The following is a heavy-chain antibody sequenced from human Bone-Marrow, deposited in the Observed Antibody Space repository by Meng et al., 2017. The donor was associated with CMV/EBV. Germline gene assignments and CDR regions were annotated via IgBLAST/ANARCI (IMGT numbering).Heavy chain of an antibody. CDR2: ISSNGGST. Sequence: GGSLRLSCAASGFTFSSYAMHWVRQAPGKGLEYVSAISSNGGSTYYADSVKGRFTISRDNSKNPLFLQMNSLISDDTAVYYSASPYYDFWSGSYYYFMDVWGRGTTVTVSS. J-gene: IGHJ6*02. V-gene: IGHV3-64*02. D-gene: IGHD3-3*01. CDR1: GFTFSSYA. CDR3: ASPYYDFWSGSYYYFMDV.